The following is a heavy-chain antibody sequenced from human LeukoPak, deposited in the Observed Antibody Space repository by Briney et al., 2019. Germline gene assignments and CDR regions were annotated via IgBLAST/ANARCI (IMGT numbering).Heavy chain of an antibody. CDR1: GGSISSYY. D-gene: IGHD5-18*01. J-gene: IGHJ4*02. CDR2: IYYSGST. CDR3: ARGSGYSEIPFDY. V-gene: IGHV4-59*01. Sequence: SETLSLTCTVSGGSISSYYWSWIRQPPGKGLEWIGYIYYSGSTNYNPSLKSRVTISVSTSKNQFSLKLSSVTAADTAVYYCARGSGYSEIPFDYWGQGTLVTVSS.